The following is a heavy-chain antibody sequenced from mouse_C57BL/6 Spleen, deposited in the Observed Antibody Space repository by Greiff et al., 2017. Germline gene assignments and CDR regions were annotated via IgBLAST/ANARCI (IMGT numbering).Heavy chain of an antibody. Sequence: QVQLQQSGAELVRPGASVTLSCKASGYTFTDYEMHWVKQTPVHGLEWIGAIDPDTGGTAYNQKFKGKAILPADKSYSTVYMELRSLTSEGSAVYYYTRWGFYYWGQGTTLTGSA. CDR1: GYTFTDYE. V-gene: IGHV1-15*01. J-gene: IGHJ2*01. CDR3: TRWGFYY. CDR2: IDPDTGGT.